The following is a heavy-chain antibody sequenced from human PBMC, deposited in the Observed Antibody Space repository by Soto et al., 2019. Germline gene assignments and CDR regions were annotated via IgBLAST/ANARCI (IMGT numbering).Heavy chain of an antibody. D-gene: IGHD5-18*01. CDR3: ARDQPGYSYGYGLGY. CDR1: GFTFSSYS. Sequence: VGSLRLSCAASGFTFSSYSMNWVRQAPGKGLEWVSSISCSSSYIYYADSVKGRFTISRDNAKNSLYLQMNSLRAEDTAVYYCARDQPGYSYGYGLGYWGQGTLVTVSS. J-gene: IGHJ4*02. CDR2: ISCSSSYI. V-gene: IGHV3-21*01.